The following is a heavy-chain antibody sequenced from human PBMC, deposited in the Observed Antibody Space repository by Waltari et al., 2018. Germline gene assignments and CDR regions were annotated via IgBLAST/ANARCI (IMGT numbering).Heavy chain of an antibody. V-gene: IGHV3-23*01. CDR2: ISSGWGTT. CDR3: AKDRSYDSSGFYDTFDI. D-gene: IGHD3-22*01. Sequence: EVQLLESGGGLVQPGGSLRLSCAASGFTFNNCAMTWVRQAPGKGLVWVSVISSGWGTTCYADSGKGRFTISRDNSKNTLYLQMSSLRAEDTAVYYCAKDRSYDSSGFYDTFDIWGQGTMVSVSS. J-gene: IGHJ3*02. CDR1: GFTFNNCA.